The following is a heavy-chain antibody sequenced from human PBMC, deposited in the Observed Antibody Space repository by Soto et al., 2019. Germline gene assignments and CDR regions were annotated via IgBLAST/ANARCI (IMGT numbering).Heavy chain of an antibody. V-gene: IGHV1-2*04. CDR3: ARVDSGSGSDAFDI. CDR1: GYTFTGYY. Sequence: ASVKVSCKASGYTFTGYYMHWVRQAPGQGLEWMGWINPNSGGTNYAQKFQGWVTMTRDTSISTAYMELSRLRSDDTAVYFCARVDSGSGSDAFDIWGQGTMVTVSS. J-gene: IGHJ3*02. D-gene: IGHD3-10*01. CDR2: INPNSGGT.